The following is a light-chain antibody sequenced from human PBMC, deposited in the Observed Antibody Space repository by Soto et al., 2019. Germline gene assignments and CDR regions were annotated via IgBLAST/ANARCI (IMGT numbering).Light chain of an antibody. J-gene: IGKJ5*01. Sequence: DIPMTPSPAALSSSVGHIVTITCLASQSISSYLNWYQQKPGKAPKLLIYAASSLQSGVPSRFSGSGSGTDFTLTISSLQPEDFATYYCQQSYSTPPITFGQGRRLAIK. CDR2: AAS. V-gene: IGKV1-39*01. CDR3: QQSYSTPPIT. CDR1: QSISSY.